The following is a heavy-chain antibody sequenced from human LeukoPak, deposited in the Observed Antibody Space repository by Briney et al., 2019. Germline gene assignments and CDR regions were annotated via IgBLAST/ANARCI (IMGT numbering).Heavy chain of an antibody. Sequence: GGSLRLSCAASGFTFSDYYMSWVRQAPGKGLEWVSHISSSGRTIYYADSVKGRFTISRDNAENSLYLQMNSLRAEDTAVYYCARPDCSSTSCYEFDSWGQGTLVTVSS. J-gene: IGHJ4*02. V-gene: IGHV3-11*04. D-gene: IGHD2-2*01. CDR2: ISSSGRTI. CDR1: GFTFSDYY. CDR3: ARPDCSSTSCYEFDS.